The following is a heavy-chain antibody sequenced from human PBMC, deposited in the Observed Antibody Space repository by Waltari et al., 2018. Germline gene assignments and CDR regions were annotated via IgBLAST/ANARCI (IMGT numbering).Heavy chain of an antibody. CDR2: IEQDGSEK. D-gene: IGHD6-19*01. Sequence: EVHLVESGGGLVQPGGSLRLCCAASGFSFSNYWMNWVRQAPEKGLEWVANIEQDGSEKNYVDSVNGRFTRSRDNAKSSVYLQMNSLRAEYTAVYYCAGGSGWLPDSWGQGTLVTVSS. CDR1: GFSFSNYW. V-gene: IGHV3-7*04. CDR3: AGGSGWLPDS. J-gene: IGHJ4*02.